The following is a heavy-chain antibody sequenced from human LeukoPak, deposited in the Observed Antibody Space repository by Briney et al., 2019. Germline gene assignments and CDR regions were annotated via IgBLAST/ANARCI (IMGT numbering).Heavy chain of an antibody. D-gene: IGHD2-2*01. V-gene: IGHV3-21*01. Sequence: GGSLRLSCAASGFTFSSYSMNWVRQAPGKGLEWVSSISSSSSYIYYADSVKGRFTISRDNSKNTLYLQMNSLRAEDTAVYYCAKTTGYQLPSSYYYYYYMDVWGKGTTVTVSS. CDR2: ISSSSSYI. CDR3: AKTTGYQLPSSYYYYYYMDV. J-gene: IGHJ6*03. CDR1: GFTFSSYS.